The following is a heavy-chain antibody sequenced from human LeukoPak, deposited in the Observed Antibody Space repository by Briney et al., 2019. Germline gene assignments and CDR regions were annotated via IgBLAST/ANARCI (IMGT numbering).Heavy chain of an antibody. CDR1: GGSISSYY. V-gene: IGHV4-59*01. CDR2: IYYSGSN. J-gene: IGHJ5*02. D-gene: IGHD3-22*01. Sequence: SETLSLTCTVSGGSISSYYWSWIRQPPGKGLEWIGYIYYSGSNIYNPSLESRVTISLDASKNQFPLKLIFVTSADAAVYYCARVYGYDSSGYYQIGCFDPWGQGTLVTVSS. CDR3: ARVYGYDSSGYYQIGCFDP.